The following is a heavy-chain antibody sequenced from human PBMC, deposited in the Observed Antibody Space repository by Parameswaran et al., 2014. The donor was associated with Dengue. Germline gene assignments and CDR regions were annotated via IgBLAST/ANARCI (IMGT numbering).Heavy chain of an antibody. D-gene: IGHD2-2*01. Sequence: GSLRLSCAASGFTFSSYSMNWVRQAPGKGLEWVSSISSSSSYIYYADSVKGRFTISRDNAKNSLYLQMNSLRAEDTAVYYCARLGYCSSTSCYAYYYYGMDVWGQGTTVTVSS. CDR1: GFTFSSYS. V-gene: IGHV3-21*01. J-gene: IGHJ6*02. CDR3: ARLGYCSSTSCYAYYYYGMDV. CDR2: ISSSSSYI.